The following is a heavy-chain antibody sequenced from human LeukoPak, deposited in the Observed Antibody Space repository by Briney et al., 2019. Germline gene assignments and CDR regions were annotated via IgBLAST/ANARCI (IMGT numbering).Heavy chain of an antibody. Sequence: GGSLRLSCAASGFTFSSYAMHWVRQAPGKGLEWVAVISYDGSNKYYADSVKGRFTISRDNSKNTLYLQMNSLRAEDTAVYYCARDSWSVWGSYRYTGFSDYWGQGTLVTVSS. CDR3: ARDSWSVWGSYRYTGFSDY. J-gene: IGHJ4*02. CDR1: GFTFSSYA. V-gene: IGHV3-30*04. D-gene: IGHD3-16*02. CDR2: ISYDGSNK.